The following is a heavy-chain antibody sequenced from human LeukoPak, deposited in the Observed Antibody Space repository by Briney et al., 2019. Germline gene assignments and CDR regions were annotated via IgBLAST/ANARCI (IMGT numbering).Heavy chain of an antibody. J-gene: IGHJ4*02. Sequence: GGSLRLSCAASGFNFHNYEFNWLRQAPGKGLEWISYISRNADAIYLAPSVRGRFSMSRDNAKSSLFLRMTSLRAEDTAVYYCARVEATCGGDCYDYWCQGTLVTVSS. CDR1: GFNFHNYE. CDR2: ISRNADAI. D-gene: IGHD2-21*02. CDR3: ARVEATCGGDCYDY. V-gene: IGHV3-48*03.